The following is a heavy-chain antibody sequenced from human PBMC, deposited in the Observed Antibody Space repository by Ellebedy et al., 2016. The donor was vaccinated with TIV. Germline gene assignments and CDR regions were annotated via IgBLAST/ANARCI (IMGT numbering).Heavy chain of an antibody. CDR1: GGSFSDHG. CDR2: IIPIFDTA. V-gene: IGHV1-69*13. D-gene: IGHD5-12*01. J-gene: IGHJ4*02. CDR3: ARDEVDILANRV. Sequence: SVKVSXXASGGSFSDHGISWVRQAPGQGLEWMGGIIPIFDTANYAQKFQGRVTITADESTSTVYMELSSLRSEDTAVYFCARDEVDILANRVWGQGTLVTVSS.